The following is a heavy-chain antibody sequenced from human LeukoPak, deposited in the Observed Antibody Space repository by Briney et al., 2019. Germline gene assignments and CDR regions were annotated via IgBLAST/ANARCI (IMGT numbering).Heavy chain of an antibody. CDR3: ARHQSYGSGTYYAPFHN. J-gene: IGHJ4*02. CDR1: GGSVSSSSYY. V-gene: IGHV4-39*01. CDR2: IYYSGST. D-gene: IGHD3-10*01. Sequence: PSETLSLTCTVSGGSVSSSSYYWGWIRQPPMKGLEWIGSIYYSGSTEYNLSLKSRVTISVDTSRNQFSLKLSSVTAADTAVYYCARHQSYGSGTYYAPFHNWGQGILVTVSS.